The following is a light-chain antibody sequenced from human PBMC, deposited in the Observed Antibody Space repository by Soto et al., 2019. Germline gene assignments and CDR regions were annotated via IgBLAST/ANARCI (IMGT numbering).Light chain of an antibody. CDR1: QGISSTY. V-gene: IGKV3-20*01. Sequence: EIVLTQSPATLSLSPGERATLSCRASQGISSTYLAWYQLKPGQAPRLLIHGTSRRVTGIPDRFSGSGSGTDFTLTISRLGPEDFAVYYCQHYGGSPPRFTFGPGTKVDI. J-gene: IGKJ3*01. CDR2: GTS. CDR3: QHYGGSPPRFT.